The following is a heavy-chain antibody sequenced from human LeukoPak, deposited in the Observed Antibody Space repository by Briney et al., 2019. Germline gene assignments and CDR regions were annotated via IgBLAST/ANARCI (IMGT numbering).Heavy chain of an antibody. J-gene: IGHJ4*02. D-gene: IGHD1-26*01. V-gene: IGHV4-59*01. CDR1: GDSINTYS. CDR3: AGTTGRYFEY. Sequence: SETLSLTCTVSGDSINTYSWSWIRQPPGEGLEWIGSIFYRGSTNYNAALKSRVAISLDTSKNQFSLKLNSGSAVDTAVYYCAGTTGRYFEYWGQGILVTVST. CDR2: IFYRGST.